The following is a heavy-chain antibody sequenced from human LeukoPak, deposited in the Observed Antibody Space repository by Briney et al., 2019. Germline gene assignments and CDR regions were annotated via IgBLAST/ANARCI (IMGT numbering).Heavy chain of an antibody. CDR3: ARVLRYCSGGNCYSGGLGYMDV. CDR2: ISRNGSTK. J-gene: IGHJ6*03. V-gene: IGHV3-48*04. Sequence: GGSLRLSCVASGFTFSSYSMNWVRQAPGKGLEWVSSISRNGSTKYYADSVKGRFTISRDNAKNSLFLQMNSLRAEDTDVYYCARVLRYCSGGNCYSGGLGYMDVWGKGTTVTISS. D-gene: IGHD2-15*01. CDR1: GFTFSSYS.